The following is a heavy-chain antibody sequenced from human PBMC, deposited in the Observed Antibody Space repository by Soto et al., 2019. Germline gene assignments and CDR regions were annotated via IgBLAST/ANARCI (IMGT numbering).Heavy chain of an antibody. J-gene: IGHJ4*02. Sequence: GGSLRLSCVVSGFTFNDYGMSWVRQAPGKGLEWVSGISWNGRSTGYADSVKGRFTISRDNAKNSLYLQMNSLRAEDTALYYCARAGRGIPTFGSESPPFDCWGQGTLVTVSS. CDR2: ISWNGRST. CDR1: GFTFNDYG. CDR3: ARAGRGIPTFGSESPPFDC. V-gene: IGHV3-20*04. D-gene: IGHD3-10*01.